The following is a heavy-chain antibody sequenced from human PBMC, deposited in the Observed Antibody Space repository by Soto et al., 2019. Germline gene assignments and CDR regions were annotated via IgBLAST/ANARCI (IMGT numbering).Heavy chain of an antibody. Sequence: QVQLVESGGGVVQPGGSLRLSCAASRFIFGNFAMHWVRQAPGKGIEWLTVISDDGSRTYYSDSVKGRFTISRDDSKDTLFLQMNSLRPEDKALYYCAKDRSGDRRDYHYGMDVWGQGTTVTVPS. V-gene: IGHV3-30*18. D-gene: IGHD2-15*01. CDR2: ISDDGSRT. J-gene: IGHJ6*02. CDR1: RFIFGNFA. CDR3: AKDRSGDRRDYHYGMDV.